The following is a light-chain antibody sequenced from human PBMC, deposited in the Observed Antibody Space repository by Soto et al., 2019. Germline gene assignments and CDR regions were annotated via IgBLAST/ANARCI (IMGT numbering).Light chain of an antibody. J-gene: IGLJ1*01. CDR3: CSYVDNCTFV. CDR2: DVT. Sequence: QSALTQPASVSGSPGQSITISCTGTSSDVGGYNYVSWYQQHPGKAPKLIIYDVTKRPSGVPDRFSGSKSGNTASLTISGLQAEDEAHYSCCSYVDNCTFVFGTGTKVTVL. CDR1: SSDVGGYNY. V-gene: IGLV2-11*01.